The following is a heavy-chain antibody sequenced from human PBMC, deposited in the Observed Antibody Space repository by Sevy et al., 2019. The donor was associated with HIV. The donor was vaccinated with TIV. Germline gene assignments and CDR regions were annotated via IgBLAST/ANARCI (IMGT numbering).Heavy chain of an antibody. Sequence: GGSLRLSCAASGFIFSNYPMSWVRHSPGKGLEWVSDISAGGTTTYYADSVEGRFTISRDNSKNTVSLQMNSLGAEDTAIYYCATRYCGTITCYDDDFWNPYYFYGLDVWGQGISVTVSS. CDR1: GFIFSNYP. CDR2: ISAGGTTT. CDR3: ATRYCGTITCYDDDFWNPYYFYGLDV. J-gene: IGHJ6*02. D-gene: IGHD2-2*01. V-gene: IGHV3-23*01.